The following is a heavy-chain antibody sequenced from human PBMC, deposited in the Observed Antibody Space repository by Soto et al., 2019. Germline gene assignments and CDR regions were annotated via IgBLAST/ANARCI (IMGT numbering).Heavy chain of an antibody. CDR2: ISYDGSNK. CDR1: GFTFSSYG. V-gene: IGHV3-30*18. J-gene: IGHJ6*02. D-gene: IGHD6-25*01. CDR3: AKDSSDYYYYGMDV. Sequence: LRLSCAASGFTFSSYGMHWVRQAPGKGLEWVAVISYDGSNKYYADSVKGRFTISRDNSKNTLYLQMNSLRAEDTAVYYCAKDSSDYYYYGMDVWGQGTTVTVSS.